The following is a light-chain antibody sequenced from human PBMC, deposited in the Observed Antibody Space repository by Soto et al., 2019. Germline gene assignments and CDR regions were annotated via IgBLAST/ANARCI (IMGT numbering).Light chain of an antibody. CDR2: GAS. CDR1: QSISDT. Sequence: VMTQNPATLSGSPVSKESPSCRASQSISDTLAWYQQNPGQAPRLLIYGASRRATGFPARFSGSGSGTDFTLSIISLQSEDFAVCYCLQYDNWRTFGQGTKVDIK. V-gene: IGKV3-15*01. J-gene: IGKJ1*01. CDR3: LQYDNWRT.